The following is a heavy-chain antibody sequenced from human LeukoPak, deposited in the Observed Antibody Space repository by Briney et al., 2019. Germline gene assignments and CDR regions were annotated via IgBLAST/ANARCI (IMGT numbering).Heavy chain of an antibody. CDR3: AGRDYGDWRFDY. CDR2: IYYSGST. D-gene: IGHD4-17*01. V-gene: IGHV4-39*01. CDR1: GGSIRSSSYY. J-gene: IGHJ4*02. Sequence: SETLSLTCTVSGGSIRSSSYYWGWIRQPPGKGLEWIGSIYYSGSTYYNPSLKSRVTISVDTSKNQFSLKLSSVTAADTAVYYCAGRDYGDWRFDYWGQGTLVTVSS.